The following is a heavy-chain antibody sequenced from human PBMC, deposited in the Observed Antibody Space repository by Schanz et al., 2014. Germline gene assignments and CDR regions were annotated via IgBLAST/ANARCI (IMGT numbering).Heavy chain of an antibody. V-gene: IGHV3-23*01. CDR2: ISGSGGST. J-gene: IGHJ4*02. CDR1: GFTFNSYA. D-gene: IGHD3-16*02. CDR3: AKDLLYRAPRPVNRLDY. Sequence: EAQLLESGGGLVQPGGSLRLSCAASGFTFNSYAMTRVRQAPGKGLEWVSAISGSGGSTYYADSVKGRFTISRDNSKNTLYLQMSSLRAEDTAVYYCAKDLLYRAPRPVNRLDYWGQGTLVTVSS.